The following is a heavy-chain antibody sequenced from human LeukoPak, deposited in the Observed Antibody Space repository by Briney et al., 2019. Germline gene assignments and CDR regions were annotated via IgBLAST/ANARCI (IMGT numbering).Heavy chain of an antibody. V-gene: IGHV3-23*01. CDR3: ARVRGYYDAFDI. J-gene: IGHJ3*02. D-gene: IGHD2-15*01. CDR1: GFIFSTFG. CDR2: FSSSDGST. Sequence: PGGSLRLSCAASGFIFSTFGMTWVRQAPGKGLEWVSGFSSSDGSTYYADSVKGRFTISRDNSKNTLYLQMNSLRADDTAVYYCARVRGYYDAFDIWGQGTMVTVSS.